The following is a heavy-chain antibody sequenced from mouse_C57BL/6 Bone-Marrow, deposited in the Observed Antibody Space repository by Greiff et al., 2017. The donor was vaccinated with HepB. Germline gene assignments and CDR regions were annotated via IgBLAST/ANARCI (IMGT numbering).Heavy chain of an antibody. J-gene: IGHJ4*01. CDR3: AGSGAMVTTRPPMDY. CDR2: INPSSGYT. Sequence: VQLQQSGAELARPGASVKMSCKASGYTFTSYTMHWVKQRPGQGLEWIGYINPSSGYTKYNQKFKDKATLTADKSSSTAYMQLSSLTSEDTAVYYCAGSGAMVTTRPPMDYWGQGTSVTVSS. CDR1: GYTFTSYT. D-gene: IGHD2-2*01. V-gene: IGHV1-4*01.